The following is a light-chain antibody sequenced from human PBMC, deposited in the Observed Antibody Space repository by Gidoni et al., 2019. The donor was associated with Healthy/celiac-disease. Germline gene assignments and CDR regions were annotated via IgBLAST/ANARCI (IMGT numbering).Light chain of an antibody. V-gene: IGLV1-44*01. CDR2: SKN. CDR1: SSNIGSNT. J-gene: IGLJ3*02. Sequence: QSVLTQPPSASGTPGQRVTLPCSGSSSNIGSNTVNWYQQLPGTAPKLLIYSKNQRPSGVPDRFSGSKSGTSASLAISGLQSEDEADYYCAAWDDSLNGLWVFGGGTKLTVL. CDR3: AAWDDSLNGLWV.